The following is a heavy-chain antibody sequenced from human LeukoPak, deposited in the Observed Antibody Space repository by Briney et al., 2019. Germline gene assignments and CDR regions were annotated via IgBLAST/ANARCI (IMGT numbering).Heavy chain of an antibody. J-gene: IGHJ6*03. CDR3: ARTPRVLRFLEWSRGPYYYCYMDV. V-gene: IGHV4-34*01. CDR1: GGSFSGYY. CDR2: INHSGST. Sequence: SETLSLTCAVYGGSFSGYYWSWIRQPPGKGLEWIGEINHSGSTNYNPSLKSRVTISVDTSKNQFSLKLSSVTAADTAVYYCARTPRVLRFLEWSRGPYYYCYMDVWGKGTTVTVSS. D-gene: IGHD3-3*01.